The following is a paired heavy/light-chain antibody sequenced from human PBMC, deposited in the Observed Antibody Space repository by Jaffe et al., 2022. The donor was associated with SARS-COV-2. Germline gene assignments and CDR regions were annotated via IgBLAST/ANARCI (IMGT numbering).Light chain of an antibody. CDR2: HVT. J-gene: IGLJ1*01. CDR3: SSYTSRSTLFV. V-gene: IGLV2-14*01. CDR1: SSDIGGNSY. Sequence: QSALTQPASVSGSPGQSITISCTGNSSDIGGNSYVSWYQQHPGKAPKLMIYHVTNRPSGVSNRFSGSKSGNTASLTISGLQAEDEADYYCSSYTSRSTLFVFGTGTKVTVL.
Heavy chain of an antibody. J-gene: IGHJ4*02. D-gene: IGHD1-26*01. CDR3: AKRGGSYSYYFDY. V-gene: IGHV3-23*04. Sequence: EVQLVESGGGLVQPGGSLRLSCAASGFTFSSYAMYWVRQAPGKGLEWVSLISGTSGGTTYYADSVKGRFTISRDDSKNTLFLQMNSLRADDTAVYYCAKRGGSYSYYFDYWGQGTLVTVSS. CDR1: GFTFSSYA. CDR2: ISGTSGGTT.